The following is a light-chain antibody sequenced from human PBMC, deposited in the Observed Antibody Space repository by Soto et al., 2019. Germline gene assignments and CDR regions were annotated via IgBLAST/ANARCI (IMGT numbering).Light chain of an antibody. Sequence: EIVMTQSPATLSLPPGERVTLSCRASQSVSSKLAWYQQKPGQAPRLLIYGASIRATDIPARFSGSGSGTEFTLTISRLQSEDFAIYYCQHYNKWPLTFGGGTKVDIK. J-gene: IGKJ4*01. V-gene: IGKV3-15*01. CDR3: QHYNKWPLT. CDR1: QSVSSK. CDR2: GAS.